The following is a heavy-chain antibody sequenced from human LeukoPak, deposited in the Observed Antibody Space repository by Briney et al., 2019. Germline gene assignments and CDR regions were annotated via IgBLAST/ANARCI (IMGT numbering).Heavy chain of an antibody. CDR1: GGSFSGYY. CDR3: ARGRGYDILTGYYWIYFDY. Sequence: SGTLSLTCAVYGGSFSGYYWSWIRQPAWKGLEWIGESNHGGSTNYNQSLKSRVTISVDTSRNQFSLKLSSVTAADTAVYYCARGRGYDILTGYYWIYFDYWGQGTLVTVSS. CDR2: SNHGGST. J-gene: IGHJ4*02. D-gene: IGHD3-9*01. V-gene: IGHV4-34*01.